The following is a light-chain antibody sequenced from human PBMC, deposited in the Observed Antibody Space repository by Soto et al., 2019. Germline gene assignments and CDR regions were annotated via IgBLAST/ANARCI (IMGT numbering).Light chain of an antibody. CDR1: QSVSSSF. J-gene: IGKJ1*01. Sequence: EIVLTQSPGTLSSSPGERATLSCRASQSVSSSFLAWYQQKPGQAPRLLMYGASSRATGIPDRFSGSGSGTDFTLTISRLEPEDFAVYYCQHYGSAPTFGQGTKVEMK. CDR2: GAS. V-gene: IGKV3-20*01. CDR3: QHYGSAPT.